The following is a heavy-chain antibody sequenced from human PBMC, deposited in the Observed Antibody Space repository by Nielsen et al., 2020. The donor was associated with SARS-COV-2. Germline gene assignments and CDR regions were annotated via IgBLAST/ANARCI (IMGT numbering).Heavy chain of an antibody. CDR1: GFTFSSYW. V-gene: IGHV3-7*03. CDR2: IKQDGSEK. CDR3: AKEGWGAVAGDFDY. Sequence: GESLKISCEASGFTFSSYWMSWVRQAPGKGLEWVANIKQDGSEKYYVDSVKGRFTISRDNAKNSLYLQMNSLRAEDTAVYYCAKEGWGAVAGDFDYWGQGTLVTVSS. J-gene: IGHJ4*02. D-gene: IGHD6-19*01.